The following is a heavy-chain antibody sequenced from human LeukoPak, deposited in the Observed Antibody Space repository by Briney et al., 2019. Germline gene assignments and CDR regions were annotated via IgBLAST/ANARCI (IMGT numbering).Heavy chain of an antibody. V-gene: IGHV1-2*02. D-gene: IGHD3-10*01. CDR3: ARYVFLTIFVRGIITEGSPPKN. CDR2: INPKTGGT. Sequence: ASVKVSCKASGYTFTDSYMHWVRQAPGQGLEWMGWINPKTGGTNYAQRFQGRVTMTRDTSIRTAYMELNSLRSDDTAVYYCARYVFLTIFVRGIITEGSPPKNWGQGTLVTVSS. J-gene: IGHJ4*02. CDR1: GYTFTDSY.